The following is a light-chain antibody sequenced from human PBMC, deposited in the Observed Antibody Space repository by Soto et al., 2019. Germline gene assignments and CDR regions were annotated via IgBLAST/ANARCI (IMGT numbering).Light chain of an antibody. CDR2: DVS. J-gene: IGLJ1*01. CDR1: SSDVGGYDF. CDR3: CSYAGNYTHV. Sequence: QSALTQPRSVSGSPGQSVTISCTGTSSDVGGYDFVFWYQQHPGKAPKLIIYDVSKWPSGVPDRLSGSKSGNTASLTISGLQAEEEADYYCCSYAGNYTHVFGTGTKLTVL. V-gene: IGLV2-11*01.